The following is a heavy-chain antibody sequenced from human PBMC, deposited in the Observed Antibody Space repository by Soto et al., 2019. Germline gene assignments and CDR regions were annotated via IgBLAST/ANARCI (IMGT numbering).Heavy chain of an antibody. D-gene: IGHD5-18*01. Sequence: GGSLRLSCAASGFTFDDYAMHWVRQAPGKGLEWVSGISWNSGSIGYADSVKGRFTISRDNAKNSLYLQMNSLRAEDTALYYCAKDMKISAMAPLFDYWGQGTLVTVSS. CDR1: GFTFDDYA. CDR3: AKDMKISAMAPLFDY. CDR2: ISWNSGSI. J-gene: IGHJ4*02. V-gene: IGHV3-9*01.